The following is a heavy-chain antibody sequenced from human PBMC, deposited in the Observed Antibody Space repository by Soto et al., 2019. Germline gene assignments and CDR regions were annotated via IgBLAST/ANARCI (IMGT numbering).Heavy chain of an antibody. CDR3: ARGGIAARSEDYYYYGMDV. D-gene: IGHD6-6*01. J-gene: IGHJ6*02. V-gene: IGHV1-2*04. CDR2: INPNSGGT. CDR1: GYTFTGYY. Sequence: AASVKVSCKASGYTFTGYYMHWVRQAPGQGLEWMGWINPNSGGTNYAQKFQGWVTMTRDTSISTAHMEMSRLRSDDTAVYYCARGGIAARSEDYYYYGMDVWGQGTTVTVSS.